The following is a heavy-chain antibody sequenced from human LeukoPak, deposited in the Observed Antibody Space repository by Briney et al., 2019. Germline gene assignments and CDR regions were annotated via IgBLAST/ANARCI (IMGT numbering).Heavy chain of an antibody. CDR2: ISTSGSTI. V-gene: IGHV3-11*01. D-gene: IGHD1-7*01. CDR1: GFTFSDYY. CDR3: ARDRRAGTTSGRLDY. Sequence: GGSLRLSCAASGFTFSDYYMAWIRQAPGKGLEWVSYISTSGSTIHYADSVKGRFTVSRDNAKKSLYLQMNSLRAEDTAVYYCARDRRAGTTSGRLDYWGQGTLVTVSS. J-gene: IGHJ4*02.